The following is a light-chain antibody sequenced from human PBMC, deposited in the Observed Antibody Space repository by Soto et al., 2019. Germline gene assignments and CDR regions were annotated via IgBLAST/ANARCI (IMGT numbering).Light chain of an antibody. CDR3: LQKYFYPFT. V-gene: IGKV1-6*01. Sequence: AIQLTQSPSSLSASVGDRVTITCRASQGINTFLAWYQQKPGKAPKLLIYAASNLQSGVPARFSGSGSGTDFTLTISSLQPEDFATYYCLQKYFYPFTFGPGTKVDIK. CDR2: AAS. CDR1: QGINTF. J-gene: IGKJ3*01.